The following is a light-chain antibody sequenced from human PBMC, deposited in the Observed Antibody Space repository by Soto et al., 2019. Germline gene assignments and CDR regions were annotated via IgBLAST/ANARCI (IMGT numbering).Light chain of an antibody. V-gene: IGKV1-5*01. Sequence: DIQMTQSPSTLSASVGDRVTITCRASQSISSWLAWYQQKPGKAPKLLIYDASSLESGVPSRFSGSGSGTKFTLTISSLQPDDFATYYCQQYNSYSLTFGQGTRLEIK. J-gene: IGKJ5*01. CDR3: QQYNSYSLT. CDR2: DAS. CDR1: QSISSW.